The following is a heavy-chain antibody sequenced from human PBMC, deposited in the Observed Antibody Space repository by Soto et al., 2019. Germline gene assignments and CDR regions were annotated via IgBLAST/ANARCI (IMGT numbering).Heavy chain of an antibody. V-gene: IGHV3-23*01. CDR2: ISASGGST. Sequence: GGSLRLSCAASGITFSRFAMAWVRQAPGKGLEWVSLISASGGSTYYGDSVKGRFTISRDNSKNTLYLQMNSLRAEDTAVYYCTKGRYDYWNGYFHYWGQGTLVTVSS. D-gene: IGHD3-3*01. CDR1: GITFSRFA. J-gene: IGHJ4*02. CDR3: TKGRYDYWNGYFHY.